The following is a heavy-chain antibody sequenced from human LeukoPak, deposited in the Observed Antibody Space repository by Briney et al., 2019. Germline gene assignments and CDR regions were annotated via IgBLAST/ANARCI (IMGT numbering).Heavy chain of an antibody. V-gene: IGHV1-2*02. J-gene: IGHJ4*02. D-gene: IGHD6-19*01. CDR3: ARVALRYSSGWYYFDY. CDR1: GFTFNAYY. Sequence: ASVKVSCKASGFTFNAYYIHWVRQAPGQGLEWMGWINPNSGGTNYAQKFQGRVTMTRDTSISTAYMELSRLRSDDTAVYYCARVALRYSSGWYYFDYWGQGTLVTVSS. CDR2: INPNSGGT.